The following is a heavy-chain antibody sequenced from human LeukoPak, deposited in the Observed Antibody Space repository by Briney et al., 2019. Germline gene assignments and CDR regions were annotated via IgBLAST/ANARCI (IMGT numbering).Heavy chain of an antibody. CDR3: ASQYCSSGSCYFDY. D-gene: IGHD2-15*01. CDR2: ISAYNGNT. Sequence: ASVKVSCKAFGYTFTSYGISWVRQAPGQGLEWMGWISAYNGNTNYAQKLQGRVTMTTDTSTSTAYMELRSLRSDDTAVYYCASQYCSSGSCYFDYWGRGTLVTVAS. V-gene: IGHV1-18*01. CDR1: GYTFTSYG. J-gene: IGHJ4*02.